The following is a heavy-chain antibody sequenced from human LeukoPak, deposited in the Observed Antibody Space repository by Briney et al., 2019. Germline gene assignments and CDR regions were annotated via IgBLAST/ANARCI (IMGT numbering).Heavy chain of an antibody. Sequence: SETLSLTCAVYGGSFSGYSWSWIRQPPGKGLEWIGYIYHSGSTYYNPSLKSRVTISVDRSKNQFSLKLSSVTAADTAVYYCARGGVEYYGSGSYYWAFDIWGQGTMVTVSS. CDR2: IYHSGST. J-gene: IGHJ3*02. D-gene: IGHD3-10*01. CDR1: GGSFSGYS. CDR3: ARGGVEYYGSGSYYWAFDI. V-gene: IGHV4-30-2*01.